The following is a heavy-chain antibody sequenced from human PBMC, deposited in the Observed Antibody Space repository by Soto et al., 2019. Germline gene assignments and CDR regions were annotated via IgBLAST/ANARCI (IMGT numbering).Heavy chain of an antibody. J-gene: IGHJ4*02. CDR2: ISAYNGNT. Sequence: SVKVSVGASCYTFTSYGISWVRQAPGQGLEWMGWISAYNGNTNYAQKLQGRVTMTTDTSTSTAYMELRSLRSDDTAVYYCARGTYYYDSSGYSLFDYWGQGTLVTVSS. V-gene: IGHV1-18*04. D-gene: IGHD3-22*01. CDR1: CYTFTSYG. CDR3: ARGTYYYDSSGYSLFDY.